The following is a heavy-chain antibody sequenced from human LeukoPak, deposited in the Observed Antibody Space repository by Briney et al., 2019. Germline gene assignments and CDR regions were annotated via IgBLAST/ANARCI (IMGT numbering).Heavy chain of an antibody. D-gene: IGHD3-10*01. J-gene: IGHJ5*02. CDR1: GGSISSSNW. CDR2: IYHSGST. Sequence: SETLSLTCAVSGGSISSSNWWSWVRQPPGKGLEWIGEIYHSGSTNYNPSLKSRVTISVDKSKNQFSLKLSSVTAADTAVYYCARVLYGSGSYYNDLDMRWFDPWGQGTLVTVSS. V-gene: IGHV4-4*02. CDR3: ARVLYGSGSYYNDLDMRWFDP.